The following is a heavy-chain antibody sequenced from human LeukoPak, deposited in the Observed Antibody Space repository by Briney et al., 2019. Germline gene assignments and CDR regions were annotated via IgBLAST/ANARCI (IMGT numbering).Heavy chain of an antibody. V-gene: IGHV4-39*01. CDR3: AGHHPRNTVDF. D-gene: IGHD2/OR15-2a*01. Sequence: SETLSLTCTVSGGSVNSDSSYWGWIRQPPGKGLEWIGTIYSSGSTYYNPSLKSRVTMSVDTSKNQFSLRLSSVTAADTAVYYCAGHHPRNTVDFWGQGTLVTVSS. J-gene: IGHJ4*02. CDR1: GGSVNSDSSY. CDR2: IYSSGST.